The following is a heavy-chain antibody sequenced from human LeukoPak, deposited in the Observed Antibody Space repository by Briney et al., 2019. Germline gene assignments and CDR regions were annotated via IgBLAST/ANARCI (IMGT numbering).Heavy chain of an antibody. Sequence: GGSLRLSCAASGFTFSSYWMSWVRQAPGKGLEWVANIKQDGSEKYYVDSVKGRFTISRDKSKSTLYLQVNSLRGEDTAVYYCARSPGILGANYFDYWGQGTLVTVSS. CDR3: ARSPGILGANYFDY. V-gene: IGHV3-7*01. J-gene: IGHJ4*02. D-gene: IGHD1-26*01. CDR2: IKQDGSEK. CDR1: GFTFSSYW.